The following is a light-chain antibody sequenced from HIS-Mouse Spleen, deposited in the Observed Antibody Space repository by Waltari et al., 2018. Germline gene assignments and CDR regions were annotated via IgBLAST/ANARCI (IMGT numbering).Light chain of an antibody. CDR1: QGISSY. V-gene: IGKV1-9*01. Sequence: DIQLTQSPSSLSASVGNRVTITCRAIQGISSYFARYQQKPGKAPKLLIYAASTVQSGVPSRFSGSGSGTEFTLTISSLQPEDFATYYCQQLNSYPPPFGQGTKVEIK. J-gene: IGKJ1*01. CDR2: AAS. CDR3: QQLNSYPPP.